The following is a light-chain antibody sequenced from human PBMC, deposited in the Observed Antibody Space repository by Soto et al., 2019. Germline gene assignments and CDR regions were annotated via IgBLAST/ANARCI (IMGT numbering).Light chain of an antibody. CDR3: QQYDTWPRT. J-gene: IGKJ1*01. CDR2: GAS. V-gene: IGKV3-15*01. Sequence: EIVMTQSPASLSVPPGERATLSCRASQSVSSNFAWYLQKPGQAPRLLIYGASTRATAVPARFTASGSGTEFTHTISSLPSDDFGVYYCQQYDTWPRTFGQGTKVEIK. CDR1: QSVSSN.